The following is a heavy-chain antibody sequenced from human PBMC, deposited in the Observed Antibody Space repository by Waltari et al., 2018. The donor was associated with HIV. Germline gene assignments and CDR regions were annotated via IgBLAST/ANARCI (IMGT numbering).Heavy chain of an antibody. J-gene: IGHJ4*02. D-gene: IGHD4-4*01. CDR2: IYTSENT. V-gene: IGHV4-4*07. Sequence: QVQLQESGPGLVKPSETLSLTCTVSGGPISRYYRAWIRQPAGKGLEWIGRIYTSENTHYNPSLKSRVTMSVDTSKNQFSLKLSSVTAADTAVYYCARERDYSNTRALDYWGQGTLVTVSS. CDR1: GGPISRYY. CDR3: ARERDYSNTRALDY.